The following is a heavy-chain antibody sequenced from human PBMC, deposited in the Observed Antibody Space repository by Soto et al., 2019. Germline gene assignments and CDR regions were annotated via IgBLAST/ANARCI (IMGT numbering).Heavy chain of an antibody. V-gene: IGHV1-3*01. J-gene: IGHJ5*02. CDR2: INPDNGNT. CDR1: GYTFTRYT. Sequence: ASVEVTCKASGYTFTRYTMNWVRQAPGQRLEWMGWINPDNGNTKSSQKFQDRVIITRDTSASTAYMDLSSLRSEDTAVYYCARGIATGQLDPWGQGTLVTVSS. CDR3: ARGIATGQLDP. D-gene: IGHD2-15*01.